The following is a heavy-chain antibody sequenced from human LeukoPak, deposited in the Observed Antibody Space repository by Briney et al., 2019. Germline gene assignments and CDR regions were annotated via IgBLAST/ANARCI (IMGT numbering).Heavy chain of an antibody. V-gene: IGHV4-31*03. Sequence: KPSETLSLTCTVSGGSISSGGYYWSWIRQHPGKGLEWIGYIYYSGSTYYNPSLKSRVTISVDTSKNQFSLKLSSVTAADTAVYYCARDGEMATPTDWGQGTLVTVSS. D-gene: IGHD5-24*01. CDR3: ARDGEMATPTD. CDR1: GGSISSGGYY. J-gene: IGHJ4*02. CDR2: IYYSGST.